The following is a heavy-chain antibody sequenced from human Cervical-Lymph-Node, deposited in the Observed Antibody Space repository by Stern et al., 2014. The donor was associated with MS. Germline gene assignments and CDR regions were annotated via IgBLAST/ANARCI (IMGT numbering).Heavy chain of an antibody. V-gene: IGHV4-4*02. CDR1: GGSISSGYW. J-gene: IGHJ4*02. CDR3: ARNGGNYAFDS. CDR2: IYQSGST. Sequence: QLQLQESGPGLVKPSGTLSLTCAVSGGSISSGYWWSWVRQSPGQGLEWIGEIYQSGSTNYNPSLKSRVTISVDTSKNHFSLKMNSVNAADTAVYYCARNGGNYAFDSWGQGTLVAVSP. D-gene: IGHD4-23*01.